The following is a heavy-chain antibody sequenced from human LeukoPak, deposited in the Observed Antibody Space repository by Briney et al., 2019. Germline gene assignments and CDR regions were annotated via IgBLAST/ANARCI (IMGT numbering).Heavy chain of an antibody. Sequence: GGSLRLSCAASGFTFSSYAMHWVRQAPGKGLEWVAVISYDGSNKYYADSVKGRFTISRDNSKNTLYLQMNSLRAEDTAVNYCARSCGGDCYSNAEYFQHWGQGTLVTVSS. CDR1: GFTFSSYA. V-gene: IGHV3-30*04. CDR2: ISYDGSNK. D-gene: IGHD2-21*02. CDR3: ARSCGGDCYSNAEYFQH. J-gene: IGHJ1*01.